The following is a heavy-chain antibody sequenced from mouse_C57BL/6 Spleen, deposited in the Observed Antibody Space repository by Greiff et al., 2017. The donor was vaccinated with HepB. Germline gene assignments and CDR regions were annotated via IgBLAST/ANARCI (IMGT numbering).Heavy chain of an antibody. D-gene: IGHD2-4*01. CDR2: IRNKANGYTT. V-gene: IGHV7-3*01. J-gene: IGHJ4*01. Sequence: EVQLQESGGGLVQPGGSLSLSCAASGFTFTDYYMSWVRQPPGKALEWLGFIRNKANGYTTEYSASVKGRFTISSDNSQSIRYLQMNALRAEDSATYDFARYTDYEYDGIRYAMDYWGQGTSVTVSS. CDR3: ARYTDYEYDGIRYAMDY. CDR1: GFTFTDYY.